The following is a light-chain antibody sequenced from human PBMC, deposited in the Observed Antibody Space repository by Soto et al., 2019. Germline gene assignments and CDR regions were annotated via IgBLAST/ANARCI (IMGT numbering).Light chain of an antibody. Sequence: IPMTQSPSSLSASVGDRVTITCRASQSISSYLNWYQQKPGKAPKLLIYAASSLQSGVPSRFSGSGSGTDVTLTISSLQPEEFATYYCQQSFSTPRTSRQGTKV. CDR1: QSISSY. J-gene: IGKJ1*01. CDR3: QQSFSTPRT. CDR2: AAS. V-gene: IGKV1-39*01.